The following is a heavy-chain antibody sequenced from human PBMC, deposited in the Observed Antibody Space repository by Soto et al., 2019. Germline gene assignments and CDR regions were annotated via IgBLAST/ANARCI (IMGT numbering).Heavy chain of an antibody. V-gene: IGHV3-33*01. CDR3: ARNQITIFGVVTIRDGMDV. CDR2: IWYDGINK. D-gene: IGHD3-3*01. Sequence: VGSLSLSCAPSAFPFSTSGMHWLRPPHSKVLLWVAVIWYDGINKYYVDSVKGRFTISRDNYKNTLYLQMNSLRAEDTAVYYCARNQITIFGVVTIRDGMDVWGQGTTVTV. J-gene: IGHJ6*02. CDR1: AFPFSTSG.